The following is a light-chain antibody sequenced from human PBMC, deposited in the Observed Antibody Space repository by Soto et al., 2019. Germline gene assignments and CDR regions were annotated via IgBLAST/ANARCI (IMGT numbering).Light chain of an antibody. V-gene: IGKV3-20*01. J-gene: IGKJ2*01. Sequence: EIVLTQSPGTLSLSPGERATLSCRASQSVSSSNLVWYQQKPGQAPRLLIYAASNRATGIPDRFSGSGSGTDFTLTISRLEPEDFVVYYCQQYGGSPPMYTFGQGTRLEIK. CDR2: AAS. CDR1: QSVSSSN. CDR3: QQYGGSPPMYT.